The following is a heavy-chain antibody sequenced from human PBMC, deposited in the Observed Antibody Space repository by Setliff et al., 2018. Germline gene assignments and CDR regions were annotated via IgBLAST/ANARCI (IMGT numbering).Heavy chain of an antibody. CDR2: IYTSWST. CDR1: GGSINSRTYY. CDR3: ARMSGFLYLDV. V-gene: IGHV4-61*09. D-gene: IGHD3-3*01. Sequence: ASETLSLTCTVSGGSINSRTYYWGWIRQSAGKGLGWIGHIYTSWSTVYNPSLKSRVTMSVDTSKNQFSLELTSVTAADTAVYYCARMSGFLYLDVWGNGTTVTVSS. J-gene: IGHJ6*03.